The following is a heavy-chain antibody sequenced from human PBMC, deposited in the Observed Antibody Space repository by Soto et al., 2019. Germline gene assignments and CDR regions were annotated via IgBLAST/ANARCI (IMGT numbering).Heavy chain of an antibody. J-gene: IGHJ4*02. V-gene: IGHV4-59*08. CDR3: ARLTSGLYIY. D-gene: IGHD6-19*01. CDR2: IHYSGST. CDR1: SGSISSYY. Sequence: SETLPVTCTVSSGSISSYYWSWIRQAPGKGLEWIGYIHYSGSTNYNPSLKSRVTISVDKSKNQYFLKVNSVTAADTAVYYCARLTSGLYIYWGQGTRVTVSS.